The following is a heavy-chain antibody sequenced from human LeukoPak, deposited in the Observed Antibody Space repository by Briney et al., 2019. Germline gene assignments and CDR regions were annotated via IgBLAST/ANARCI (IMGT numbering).Heavy chain of an antibody. CDR3: AKEGGYWFDP. V-gene: IGHV3-30*09. J-gene: IGHJ5*02. CDR1: GFTFSSYA. Sequence: GGSLRLSCAASGFTFSSYAMHWVRQAPGKGLEWVAVISYDGSNKYYADSVKGRFAISRDNAKNSLYLQMNSLRAEDTAVYYCAKEGGYWFDPWGQGTLVTVSS. CDR2: ISYDGSNK. D-gene: IGHD3-16*01.